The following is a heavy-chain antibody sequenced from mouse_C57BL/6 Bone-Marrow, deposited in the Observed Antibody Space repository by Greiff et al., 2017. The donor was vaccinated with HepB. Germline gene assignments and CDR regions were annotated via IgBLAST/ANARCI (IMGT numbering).Heavy chain of an antibody. CDR3: ASPITTVVIDY. J-gene: IGHJ2*01. Sequence: EVKVVESGGGLVQSGRSLRLSCATSGFTFSDFYMEWVRQAPGKGLEWIAASRNKANDYTTEYSASVKGRFIVSRDTSQSILYLQMNALRAEDTAIYYCASPITTVVIDYWGQGTTLTVSS. CDR1: GFTFSDFY. V-gene: IGHV7-1*01. CDR2: SRNKANDYTT. D-gene: IGHD1-1*01.